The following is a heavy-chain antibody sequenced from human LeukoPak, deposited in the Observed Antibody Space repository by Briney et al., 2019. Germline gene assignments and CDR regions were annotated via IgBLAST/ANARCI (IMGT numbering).Heavy chain of an antibody. J-gene: IGHJ6*03. CDR2: ISAYNGDT. CDR1: GYTFTSYG. Sequence: ASVKVSCKASGYTFTSYGISWVRQAPGQGLEWMGWISAYNGDTNYAQKLQGRVTMTTDTSTSTAYMELRSLRSDDTAVYYCARGTVEKHYYYYYMDVWGKGTTVTVSS. CDR3: ARGTVEKHYYYYYMDV. V-gene: IGHV1-18*01. D-gene: IGHD4-23*01.